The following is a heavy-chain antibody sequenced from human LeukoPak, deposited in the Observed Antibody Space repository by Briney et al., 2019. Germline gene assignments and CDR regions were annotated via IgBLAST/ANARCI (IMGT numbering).Heavy chain of an antibody. V-gene: IGHV4-34*01. D-gene: IGHD3-22*01. J-gene: IGHJ4*02. CDR1: GGSFSGYY. CDR2: INHSGST. Sequence: PSETLPLTCAVYGGSFSGYYWSWIRQPPGKGLEWIGEINHSGSTNYNPSLKSRVTISVDTSKNQFSLKLSSVTAADTAVYYCARRRIITMIVVVMKAPYFDYWGQGTLVTVSS. CDR3: ARRRIITMIVVVMKAPYFDY.